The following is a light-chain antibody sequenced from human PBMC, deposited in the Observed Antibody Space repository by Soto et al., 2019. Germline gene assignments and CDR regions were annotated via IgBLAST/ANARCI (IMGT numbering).Light chain of an antibody. CDR3: QQYGSSPPIT. J-gene: IGKJ5*01. CDR2: GAS. V-gene: IGKV3-20*01. Sequence: IALTQPPGTLSLSPGESATRACRAIQSVSSSYLAWCQQKPGQAPRLLIYGASSRATGIPDRFSGSGSGTDFTLTISRLEPEDFAVYYCQQYGSSPPITFGQGTRLEIK. CDR1: QSVSSSY.